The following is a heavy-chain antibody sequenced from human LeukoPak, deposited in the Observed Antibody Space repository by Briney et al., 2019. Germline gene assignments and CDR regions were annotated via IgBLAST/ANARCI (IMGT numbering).Heavy chain of an antibody. CDR3: ARAGEVYNSGSYLEY. J-gene: IGHJ4*02. CDR1: GGTFINYA. D-gene: IGHD6-19*01. Sequence: SVKVSCKASGGTFINYAVSWVRQAPGQGVEWMGGFIPVFGPANYAQKLQGRVTITADESTSTAYMELSSLRSEDTAVYYCARAGEVYNSGSYLEYWGQGTLVTVSS. V-gene: IGHV1-69*01. CDR2: FIPVFGPA.